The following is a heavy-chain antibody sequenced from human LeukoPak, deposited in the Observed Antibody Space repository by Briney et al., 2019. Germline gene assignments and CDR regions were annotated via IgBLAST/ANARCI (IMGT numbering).Heavy chain of an antibody. CDR3: ARVPRITMIVVDEFDY. Sequence: ASVKVSCKASGYTFTTYGITWVRQAPGQGLEWMGWINTNTGNPTYAQGFTGRFVFSLDTSVSTAYLQISSLKAEDTAVYYCARVPRITMIVVDEFDYWGQGTLVTVSS. V-gene: IGHV7-4-1*02. D-gene: IGHD3-22*01. CDR2: INTNTGNP. J-gene: IGHJ4*02. CDR1: GYTFTTYG.